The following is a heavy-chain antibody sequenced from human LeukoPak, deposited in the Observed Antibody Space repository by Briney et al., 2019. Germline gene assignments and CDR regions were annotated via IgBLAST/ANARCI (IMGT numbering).Heavy chain of an antibody. CDR2: IYYSGTT. J-gene: IGHJ4*02. D-gene: IGHD1-26*01. Sequence: ASETLSLTCAVSGTSITYGGYTWNWIRQPPGRGLEWIGYIYYSGTTFYNPSFKSRVTMSLESAKNQLSLKLRSVTAADTAVYYCARGHWEQDTSTYAYWGQGSLVTVSS. CDR3: ARGHWEQDTSTYAY. V-gene: IGHV4-30-4*07. CDR1: GTSITYGGYT.